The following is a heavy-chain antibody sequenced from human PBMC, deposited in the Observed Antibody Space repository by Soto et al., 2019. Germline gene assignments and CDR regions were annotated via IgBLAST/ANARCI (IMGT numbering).Heavy chain of an antibody. CDR3: ARHGGVATTTGAFDI. Sequence: SETLSLTFTVSGDSISNYYWSWIRQPPGKGLEWIGYIYHSGSTKYNPSLKSRVTISVDTSKNQFSLKLSSVTAADTAVYYCARHGGVATTTGAFDIWGQGTMVTVSS. CDR2: IYHSGST. J-gene: IGHJ3*02. CDR1: GDSISNYY. V-gene: IGHV4-59*08. D-gene: IGHD5-12*01.